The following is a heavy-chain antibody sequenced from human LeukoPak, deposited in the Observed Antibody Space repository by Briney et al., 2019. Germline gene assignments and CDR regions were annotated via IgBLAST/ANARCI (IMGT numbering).Heavy chain of an antibody. J-gene: IGHJ4*02. CDR3: ARGYTYGHGAMFDF. CDR1: GGSIGSDNYY. D-gene: IGHD5-18*01. CDR2: VHTSGST. V-gene: IGHV4-61*02. Sequence: SETLSLTCTVSGGSIGSDNYYWTWIRQPAGKGLEWIGRVHTSGSTDFNPSLKSRVSISLDTSMDQFSLRLSSVTAADTAVYYCARGYTYGHGAMFDFWGQGTLVTVSP.